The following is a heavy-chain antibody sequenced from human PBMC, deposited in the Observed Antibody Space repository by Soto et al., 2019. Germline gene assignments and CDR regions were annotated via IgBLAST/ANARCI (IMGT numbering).Heavy chain of an antibody. Sequence: QVQLVQSGAEVKKPGASVKVSCKASGYTFTSYGISWVRQATGQGLEWMGWISAYNGNTNYAQKLQGRVTMTTDTSTSTAYMELRRLRSDDTAVYYCARDLVVVAATNNWFDPWGQGTLVTVSS. V-gene: IGHV1-18*01. CDR3: ARDLVVVAATNNWFDP. CDR1: GYTFTSYG. J-gene: IGHJ5*02. D-gene: IGHD2-15*01. CDR2: ISAYNGNT.